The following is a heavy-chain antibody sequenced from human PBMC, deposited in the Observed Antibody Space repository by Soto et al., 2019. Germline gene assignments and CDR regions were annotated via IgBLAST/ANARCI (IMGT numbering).Heavy chain of an antibody. V-gene: IGHV1-2*02. CDR3: AREASAVISLDY. CDR2: FNPNSGDT. Sequence: ASVKVSCKASGYTFTAYSMHWVRQAPGQGLEWVGWFNPNSGDTIYAQKFQGRVTLTRDASIGTAYMELYSLTSDDTAVYYCAREASAVISLDYWGQGTLVTVSS. J-gene: IGHJ4*02. CDR1: GYTFTAYS. D-gene: IGHD6-19*01.